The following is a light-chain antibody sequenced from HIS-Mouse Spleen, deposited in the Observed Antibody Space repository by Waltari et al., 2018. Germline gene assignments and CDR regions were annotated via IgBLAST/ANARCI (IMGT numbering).Light chain of an antibody. Sequence: QSALTQPAPVSGSPGQSITLSCTGTSSDVGSYTLVSWYQQHPGKAPKLMIYEGSKRPSGVSNRFSGSKSGNTASLTISGLQAEDEADYYCCSYAGSSTWVFGGGTKLTVL. CDR2: EGS. CDR3: CSYAGSSTWV. V-gene: IGLV2-23*01. CDR1: SSDVGSYTL. J-gene: IGLJ3*02.